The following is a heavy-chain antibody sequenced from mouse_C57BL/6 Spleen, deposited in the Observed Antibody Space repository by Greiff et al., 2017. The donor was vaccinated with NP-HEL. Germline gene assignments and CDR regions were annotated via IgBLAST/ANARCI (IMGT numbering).Heavy chain of an antibody. J-gene: IGHJ4*01. V-gene: IGHV1-18*01. CDR2: INPNNGGT. D-gene: IGHD1-1*01. CDR3: ARGEYYGSSPYYAMDY. CDR1: GYTFTDYN. Sequence: VQLQQSGPELVKPGASVKIPCKASGYTFTDYNMDWVKQSHGKSLEWIGDINPNNGGTIYNQKFKGKATLTVDKSSSTAYMELRSLTSEDTAVYYCARGEYYGSSPYYAMDYWGQGTSVTVSS.